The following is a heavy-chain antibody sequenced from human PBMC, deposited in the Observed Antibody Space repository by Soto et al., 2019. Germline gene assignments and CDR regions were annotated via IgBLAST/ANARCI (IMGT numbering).Heavy chain of an antibody. CDR3: ARDRGDSFDY. J-gene: IGHJ4*02. CDR2: IYYSGST. Sequence: QVQLQESGPGLVKPSETLSLTCTVSGDSVSSGSYYWSWIRQPPGKGLEWIGYIYYSGSTNYNPSHNSGVTISVDTSKNQFSLKLSSVTAADTAVYYCARDRGDSFDYWGQGTLVTVSS. V-gene: IGHV4-61*01. D-gene: IGHD5-12*01. CDR1: GDSVSSGSYY.